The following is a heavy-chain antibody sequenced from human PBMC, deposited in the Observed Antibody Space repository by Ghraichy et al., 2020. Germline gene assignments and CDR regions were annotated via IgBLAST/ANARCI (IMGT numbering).Heavy chain of an antibody. Sequence: GGSLRLSCVVSGFTLSRYWMHWVRQAPGKGLVWISRISSDGIYTSYADSVKGRFTTSRDNAKNTLYLQMNGLRGEDTAVYYCARDAPDYGSGIDFWGQGTLVTVSS. D-gene: IGHD3-10*01. CDR3: ARDAPDYGSGIDF. CDR1: GFTLSRYW. J-gene: IGHJ4*02. V-gene: IGHV3-74*01. CDR2: ISSDGIYT.